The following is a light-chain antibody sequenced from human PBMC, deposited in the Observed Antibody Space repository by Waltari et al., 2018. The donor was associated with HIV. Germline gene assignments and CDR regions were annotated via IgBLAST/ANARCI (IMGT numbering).Light chain of an antibody. J-gene: IGLJ2*01. V-gene: IGLV2-14*03. CDR3: STHTGNDTLA. CDR1: ARPFGPYTF. CDR2: RVT. Sequence: QSALTQPASVSGSPGPSVTISCTGTARPFGPYTFFSWYQQHPANVPKVIIYRVTSRPSGVPPRFSGSKSGNTASLTISGLRAEDEALYYCSTHTGNDTLAFGGGTKLTVL.